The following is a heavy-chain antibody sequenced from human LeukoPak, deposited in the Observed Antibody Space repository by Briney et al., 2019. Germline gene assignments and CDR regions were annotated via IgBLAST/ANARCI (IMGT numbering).Heavy chain of an antibody. CDR2: IYHSGST. CDR1: GYSISSGYY. D-gene: IGHD3-3*01. CDR3: ARASTLYDFLDY. Sequence: KPSETLSLTCAVSGYSISSGYYWGWIRQPPGQGLAWIGSIYHSGSTYYNPSLKSRVTISVDTSKNQFSLKLSSVTAADTAVYYCARASTLYDFLDYWGQGTLVTVSS. J-gene: IGHJ4*02. V-gene: IGHV4-38-2*01.